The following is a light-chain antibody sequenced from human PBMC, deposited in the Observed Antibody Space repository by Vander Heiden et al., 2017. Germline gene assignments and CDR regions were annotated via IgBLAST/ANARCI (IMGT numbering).Light chain of an antibody. J-gene: IGKJ4*02. V-gene: IGKV4-1*01. CDR2: WAS. CDR3: QQYYTSPRT. Sequence: DIVMTQSPDSLGVSLGERATINCKSSQSLLSGSNNKNNLTWYQHKPGQPPRLLISWASTRESGVPDRFSGSGSGTDFTLTISSLQAEDVAVYYCQQYYTSPRTFGGGTRVEIK. CDR1: QSLLSGSNNKNN.